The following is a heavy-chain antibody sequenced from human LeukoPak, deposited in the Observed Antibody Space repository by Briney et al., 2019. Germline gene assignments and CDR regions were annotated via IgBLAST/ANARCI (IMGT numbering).Heavy chain of an antibody. Sequence: EGSLRLSCAASGFTFSSYSMNWVRQAPGKGLEWVSYISSSSSTIYYADSVKGRFTISRDNAKNSLYLQINSLRDEDTAVYYCARDLAYYDFWSGYYGMDVWGQGTTVTVSS. CDR3: ARDLAYYDFWSGYYGMDV. CDR1: GFTFSSYS. J-gene: IGHJ6*02. V-gene: IGHV3-48*02. CDR2: ISSSSSTI. D-gene: IGHD3-3*01.